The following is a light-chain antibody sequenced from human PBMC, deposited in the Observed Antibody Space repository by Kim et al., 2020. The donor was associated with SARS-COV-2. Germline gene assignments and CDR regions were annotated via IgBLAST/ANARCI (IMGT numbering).Light chain of an antibody. CDR2: AAS. J-gene: IGKJ1*01. CDR3: QQYNNWPRT. Sequence: EIVMTQSPAALSVSPGERATLSCRASQSISINLAWYQQKPGQAPRLLIYAASTRATGIPARFSGSGSGTDFTLTISSLQFEDFSVYYCQQYNNWPRTFGQGTKVDIK. V-gene: IGKV3-15*01. CDR1: QSISIN.